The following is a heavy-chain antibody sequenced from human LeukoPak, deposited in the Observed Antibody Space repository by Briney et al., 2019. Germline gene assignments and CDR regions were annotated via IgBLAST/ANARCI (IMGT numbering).Heavy chain of an antibody. Sequence: SETLSLTCTVSGYSISSGYYWGWIRQPPGRELEWIASIYYRGSTHYNPSLASLKSRVTISVDTSKNQFSLKLSSVTAADTAVYYCARTTEAHSWQTRYYSYYMDVWGKGTTVTVSS. V-gene: IGHV4-38-2*02. D-gene: IGHD6-13*01. CDR3: ARTTEAHSWQTRYYSYYMDV. CDR1: GYSISSGYY. CDR2: IYYRGST. J-gene: IGHJ6*03.